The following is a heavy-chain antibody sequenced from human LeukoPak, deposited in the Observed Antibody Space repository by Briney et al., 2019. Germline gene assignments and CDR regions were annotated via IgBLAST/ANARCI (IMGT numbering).Heavy chain of an antibody. CDR2: IYTSGST. V-gene: IGHV4-4*07. Sequence: SETLSLTCTVSGGSISSYYWSWIRQPAGPGLELIGRIYTSGSTNYNASLKSRVSMSVDTSKNQFPLKLSSVTAADTAVFYCARENSGSYREFDYWGQGTLVTVSS. CDR1: GGSISSYY. J-gene: IGHJ4*02. D-gene: IGHD1-26*01. CDR3: ARENSGSYREFDY.